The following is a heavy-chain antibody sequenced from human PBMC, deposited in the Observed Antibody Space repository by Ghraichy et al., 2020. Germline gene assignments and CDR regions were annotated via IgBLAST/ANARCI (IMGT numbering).Heavy chain of an antibody. V-gene: IGHV1-46*01. D-gene: IGHD3-16*01. J-gene: IGHJ3*01. CDR3: AREESSPHGLGGAFDL. CDR1: RYKVCSFV. CDR2: ISPSGGSP. Sequence: ASVKVSCKVCRYKVCSFVLHLLRQSRVRGLEWMGVISPSGGSPTYGQSFQGRVALTTDRSTSTVFMYLAGLKFDATAMYYCAREESSPHGLGGAFDLWGQVT.